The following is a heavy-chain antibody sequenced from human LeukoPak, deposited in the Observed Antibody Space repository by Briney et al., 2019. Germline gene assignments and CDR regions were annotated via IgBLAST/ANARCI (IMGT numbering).Heavy chain of an antibody. D-gene: IGHD3-9*01. CDR1: GGSISSGSYY. CDR2: IYTSGST. CDR3: AGRGVSYFDWLLQGEFDY. V-gene: IGHV4-61*02. J-gene: IGHJ4*02. Sequence: SETLSLTCTVSGGSISSGSYYWSWIRQPAGKGLEWIGRIYTSGSTNYNPSLKSRVTISVDTSKNQFSLKLSSVTAADTAVYYCAGRGVSYFDWLLQGEFDYWGQGTLVTVSS.